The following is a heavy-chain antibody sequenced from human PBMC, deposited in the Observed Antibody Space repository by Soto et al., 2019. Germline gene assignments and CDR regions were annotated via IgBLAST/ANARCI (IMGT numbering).Heavy chain of an antibody. V-gene: IGHV1-69*06. CDR1: GGTFSSYA. Sequence: GASVKVSCKASGGTFSSYAISWVRQAPGQGLEWMGGIIPIFGTANYAQKFQGRVTITADKSTSTAYMELSSLRAEDTAVYYCARGNAGNSGSKNWFDPWGQGTLVTVSS. D-gene: IGHD4-4*01. CDR2: IIPIFGTA. CDR3: ARGNAGNSGSKNWFDP. J-gene: IGHJ5*02.